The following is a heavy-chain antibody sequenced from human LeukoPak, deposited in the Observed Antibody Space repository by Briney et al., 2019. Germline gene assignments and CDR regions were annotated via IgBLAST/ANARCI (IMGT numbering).Heavy chain of an antibody. CDR1: GYKFTDDY. CDR2: LNPDSGFT. Sequence: ASVKVSCKASGYKFTDDYMHWVRQAPGQGLEFMGWLNPDSGFTNYAQKFKGRVTMTRDTSISTAYSEVRSLTSDDTAVYYCAPTAEAYTSWWKVWGQGTLVTVSS. J-gene: IGHJ4*02. D-gene: IGHD3-16*01. V-gene: IGHV1-2*02. CDR3: APTAEAYTSWWKV.